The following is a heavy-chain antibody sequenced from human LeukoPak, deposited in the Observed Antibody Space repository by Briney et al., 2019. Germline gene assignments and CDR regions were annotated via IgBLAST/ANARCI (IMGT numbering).Heavy chain of an antibody. CDR3: ARDVAPGLWFGEFKN. CDR2: IYHSGST. V-gene: IGHV4-38-2*02. Sequence: KPSENPSLNRTVSGYSLSSGFYWGWIRPPPRKGLGGIGSIYHSGSTYYNPSLKSRVTISVDTSKNQFSLKLSSVTAADTAVYYCARDVAPGLWFGEFKNWGQGTLVTVSS. CDR1: GYSLSSGFY. J-gene: IGHJ4*02. D-gene: IGHD3-10*01.